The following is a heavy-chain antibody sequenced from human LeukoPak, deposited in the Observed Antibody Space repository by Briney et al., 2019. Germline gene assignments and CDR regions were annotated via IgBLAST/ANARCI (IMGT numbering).Heavy chain of an antibody. CDR3: ARDSDWILFDY. V-gene: IGHV3-74*03. CDR1: GFTFRDYV. CDR2: VNREGTTT. D-gene: IGHD2-2*03. J-gene: IGHJ4*02. Sequence: GGSLRLSCEASGFTFRDYVMNWVRQAPGKGLVWVARVNREGTTTAYADSVKGRFIISRDNSKNTLYLQMNNLRAEDTAVYYCARDSDWILFDYWGQGTPVTVSS.